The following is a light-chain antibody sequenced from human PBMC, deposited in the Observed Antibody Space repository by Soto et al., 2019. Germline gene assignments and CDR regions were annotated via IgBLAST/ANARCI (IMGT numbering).Light chain of an antibody. V-gene: IGKV3-20*01. CDR2: GAS. J-gene: IGKJ5*01. CDR1: QSVSSNY. CDR3: QQYGSSSPTT. Sequence: EIVLTQSPGTLSLSPGEGATLSCRASQSVSSNYLAWYQQRPGQAPRLLIYGASSRATGIPGRFSGGGSGTDFTLTISRLEPEDFAVYYCQQYGSSSPTTFGQGTRLEIE.